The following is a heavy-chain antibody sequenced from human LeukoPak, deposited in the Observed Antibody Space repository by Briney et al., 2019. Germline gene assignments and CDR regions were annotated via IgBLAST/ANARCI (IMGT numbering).Heavy chain of an antibody. D-gene: IGHD6-6*01. CDR3: ARGGYSSSSGRGY. V-gene: IGHV3-7*01. CDR2: IKEDGRDK. Sequence: GGSLRLSCAASGFTFSSYWMSWARQAPGKGLEWVANIKEDGRDKYYVDSVKGRFTISRDNAKNSLYLQMNSLRAEDTAVYYCARGGYSSSSGRGYWGQGTLVTVSS. J-gene: IGHJ4*02. CDR1: GFTFSSYW.